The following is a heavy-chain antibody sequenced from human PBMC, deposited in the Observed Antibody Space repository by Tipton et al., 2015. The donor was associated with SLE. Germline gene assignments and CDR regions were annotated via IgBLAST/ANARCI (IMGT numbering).Heavy chain of an antibody. V-gene: IGHV3-7*01. CDR1: GFTFSIYW. D-gene: IGHD2/OR15-2a*01. CDR2: IKRDGSEK. J-gene: IGHJ3*02. Sequence: SLRLSCAASGFTFSIYWMSWVRQAPGKGLEWVAYIKRDGSEKYYGDSVKGRFTISRDNAKNSLYLQMNSLGVEDTAVYYCARVSTAPDAFDIWGQGTVVTVSS. CDR3: ARVSTAPDAFDI.